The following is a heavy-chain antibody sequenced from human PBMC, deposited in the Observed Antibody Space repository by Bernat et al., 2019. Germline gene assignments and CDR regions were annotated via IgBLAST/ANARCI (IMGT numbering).Heavy chain of an antibody. D-gene: IGHD3-9*01. Sequence: QVQLVQSGAEVKKPGASVKVSCKASGYTFTSYYMHWVRQAPGQGLEWMGIINPNSGGTNYAQKFQGRITMTRDTSIRTAYMELSRLRSDDTAVYYCARDPELRYSIPYYYYCYGMDVWGQGTTVTVSS. V-gene: IGHV1-2*02. CDR1: GYTFTSYY. CDR3: ARDPELRYSIPYYYYCYGMDV. J-gene: IGHJ6*02. CDR2: INPNSGGT.